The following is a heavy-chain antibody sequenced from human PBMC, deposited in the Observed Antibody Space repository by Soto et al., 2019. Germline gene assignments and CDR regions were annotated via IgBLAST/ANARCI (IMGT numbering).Heavy chain of an antibody. D-gene: IGHD6-25*01. CDR1: GGSISSYY. Sequence: QVQLQESGPGLVKPSETLSLTCTVSGGSISSYYWSWIRQPPGKRLEWIGYMHYSGSTNYNPSLGSRVTMSADTSKNHFSLKLSSVTAADTAVYYCARIIAAAGEYWYFDLWGRGTLVTVSS. CDR2: MHYSGST. CDR3: ARIIAAAGEYWYFDL. J-gene: IGHJ2*01. V-gene: IGHV4-59*01.